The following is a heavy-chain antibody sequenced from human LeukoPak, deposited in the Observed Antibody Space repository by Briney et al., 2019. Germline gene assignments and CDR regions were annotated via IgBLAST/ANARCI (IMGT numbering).Heavy chain of an antibody. Sequence: ASVKVSCKPSGYTFTGYFIHWVRQAPGQGLEWMGWVNPDSGVTNYAQKFQGRVTMTRDTSISTAYMDLSSLRSDDTAVYYCARDLAGGSGYYFDYWGQGTLVTVPS. V-gene: IGHV1-2*02. CDR2: VNPDSGVT. CDR1: GYTFTGYF. CDR3: ARDLAGGSGYYFDY. J-gene: IGHJ4*02. D-gene: IGHD3-22*01.